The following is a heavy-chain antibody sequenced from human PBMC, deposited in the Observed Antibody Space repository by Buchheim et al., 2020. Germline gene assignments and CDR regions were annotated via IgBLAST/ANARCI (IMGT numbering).Heavy chain of an antibody. V-gene: IGHV2-70*15. J-gene: IGHJ6*02. CDR1: GFSLSTNRMC. Sequence: QVNLRESGPALVKPTQTLTLTCSFSGFSLSTNRMCVSWMRQPPGKALEWLARIDWDEDEYYSASLRARLTISKDTSRNQVGLTLTNVGPADTGTYYCARSPTDYFYQYGMDVWGQGTT. CDR3: ARSPTDYFYQYGMDV. CDR2: IDWDEDE.